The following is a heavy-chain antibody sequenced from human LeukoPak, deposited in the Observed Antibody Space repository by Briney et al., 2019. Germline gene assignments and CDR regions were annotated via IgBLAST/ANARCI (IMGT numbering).Heavy chain of an antibody. Sequence: ASVKVSCKASGGTFSSYAISWVRQAPGQGLEWMGGISAYNGNTNYAQKLQGRVTMTTDTSTSTAYMELRSLRSDDTAVYYCARVLKGGYRDYYYYMDVWGKGTTVTVSS. J-gene: IGHJ6*03. CDR1: GGTFSSYA. V-gene: IGHV1-18*01. CDR3: ARVLKGGYRDYYYYMDV. D-gene: IGHD5-12*01. CDR2: ISAYNGNT.